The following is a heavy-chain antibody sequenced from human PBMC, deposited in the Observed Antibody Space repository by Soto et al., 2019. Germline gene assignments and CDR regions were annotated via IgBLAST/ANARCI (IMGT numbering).Heavy chain of an antibody. Sequence: QVQLQESGPGLVKPSQTLSLTCTVSGGSISSGDYYWSWIRQPPGKGLEWIGYIYYSGSTYYNPSLKSRVTISVDTSKNQFSLKLSSVTAADTAVYYCARTTHYGDYVYYGMDVWGQGTTVTVSS. J-gene: IGHJ6*02. V-gene: IGHV4-30-4*01. CDR3: ARTTHYGDYVYYGMDV. CDR1: GGSISSGDYY. CDR2: IYYSGST. D-gene: IGHD4-17*01.